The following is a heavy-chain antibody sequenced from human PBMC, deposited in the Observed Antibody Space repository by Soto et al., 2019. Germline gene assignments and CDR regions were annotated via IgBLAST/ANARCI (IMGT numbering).Heavy chain of an antibody. J-gene: IGHJ6*02. CDR3: ARWRHMDG. CDR1: GSTFTGDY. CDR2: INPNSGAT. Sequence: QVQVVQSGAEVKKPGASVKVSCKASGSTFTGDYMHWVGKAPGQGLEWMGWINPNSGATNYVKKVQDRVTVTRDTSISTADMELSRLRSAATAVYYCARWRHMDGWGPGTTVTVSS. V-gene: IGHV1-2*02.